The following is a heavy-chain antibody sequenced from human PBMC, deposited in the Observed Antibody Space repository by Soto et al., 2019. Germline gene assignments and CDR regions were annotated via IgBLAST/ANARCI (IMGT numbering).Heavy chain of an antibody. Sequence: ASVKVSCKASGYTFTSYGISWVRQAPGQGLEWMGWISAYNGNTNYAQKLQGRVTMTTDTSTSTAYMELRSLRSDDTAVYYCARDLYCSSTSCPGDYWGQGTLVTVSS. CDR1: GYTFTSYG. CDR2: ISAYNGNT. D-gene: IGHD2-2*01. J-gene: IGHJ4*02. CDR3: ARDLYCSSTSCPGDY. V-gene: IGHV1-18*04.